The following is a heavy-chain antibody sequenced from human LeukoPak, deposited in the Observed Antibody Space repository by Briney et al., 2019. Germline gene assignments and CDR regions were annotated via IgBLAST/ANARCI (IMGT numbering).Heavy chain of an antibody. CDR3: ATAEGVVPAAVH. Sequence: ASVKVSCKVSGYTLTELSMHWVRQAPGKGLEWMGGFDPEDGETIYAQKFQGRVTMTEDTSTDTAYMELSSLRSEDTAVYYCATAEGVVPAAVHWGQGTLVTVSS. CDR2: FDPEDGET. CDR1: GYTLTELS. V-gene: IGHV1-24*01. J-gene: IGHJ4*02. D-gene: IGHD2-2*01.